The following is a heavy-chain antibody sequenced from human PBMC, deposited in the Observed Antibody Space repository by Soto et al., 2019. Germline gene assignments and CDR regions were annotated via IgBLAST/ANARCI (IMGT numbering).Heavy chain of an antibody. CDR1: GLPVSTNY. CDR3: VRPLPSSQNYGMDV. CDR2: IYNDGKT. J-gene: IGHJ6*02. Sequence: VQLVESGGGLIQPGGSLNLSCAASGLPVSTNYMSWVRQAPGKGLEWVSVIYNDGKTYYADSVKGRFTISRDASKNTLHLQMDSLRDEDTAVYYCVRPLPSSQNYGMDVWGQGTTVTVSS. V-gene: IGHV3-53*01.